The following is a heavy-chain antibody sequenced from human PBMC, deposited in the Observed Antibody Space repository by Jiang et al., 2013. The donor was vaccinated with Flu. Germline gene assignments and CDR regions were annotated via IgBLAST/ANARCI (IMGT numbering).Heavy chain of an antibody. CDR1: GYSLHRLC. CDR3: ARGGSSCYTVPKYP. CDR2: INTHTGNP. Sequence: ASVKVSCKTSGYSLHRLCYEVGCDTAPGQGLEWMGWINTHTGNPMYAQGFSGRFVFSLDTSVNTAYLQITSLKAEDTAVYYCARGGSSCYTVPKYPWGQGSLVTVSS. J-gene: IGHJ4*02. D-gene: IGHD6-13*01. V-gene: IGHV7-4-1*02.